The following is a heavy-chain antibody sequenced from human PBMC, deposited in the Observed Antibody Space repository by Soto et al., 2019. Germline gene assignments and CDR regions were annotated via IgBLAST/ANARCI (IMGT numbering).Heavy chain of an antibody. V-gene: IGHV3-21*01. J-gene: IGHJ4*02. CDR1: GFTFSSYS. D-gene: IGHD3-22*01. CDR3: ARASVHYYDSSGYYHDIDY. CDR2: ISSSSSYI. Sequence: VGSLRLSCAASGFTFSSYSMNWVRQAPGKGLEWVSSISSSSSYIYYADSVKGRFTISRDNAKNSLYLQMNSLRAEDTAVYYCARASVHYYDSSGYYHDIDYWGQGTLVTVSS.